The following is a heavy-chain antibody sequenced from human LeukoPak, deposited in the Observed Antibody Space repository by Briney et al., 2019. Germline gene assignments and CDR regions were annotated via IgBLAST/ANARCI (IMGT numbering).Heavy chain of an antibody. V-gene: IGHV1-69*13. CDR1: GGTFSSYA. CDR2: ITPIFGTA. CDR3: ARGGSGWSNFDY. J-gene: IGHJ4*02. D-gene: IGHD6-19*01. Sequence: ASVKVSCKASGGTFSSYAISWVRQAPGQGLEWMGGITPIFGTANYEQKFQGRVTITADESTSTAYLELSSLRSEDTAVYYCARGGSGWSNFDYGGQGTLVTVS.